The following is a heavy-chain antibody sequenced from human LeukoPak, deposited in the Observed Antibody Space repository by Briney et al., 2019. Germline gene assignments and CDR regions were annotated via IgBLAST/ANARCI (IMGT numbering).Heavy chain of an antibody. V-gene: IGHV3-20*04. CDR1: GFTFDDYG. J-gene: IGHJ3*01. D-gene: IGHD1-26*01. CDR3: ARDGGSYFSDAFDL. Sequence: GGSLRLSCAASGFTFDDYGMSWVRQAPGKGLEYVSGITWNGISTGYADSVKGRFTISRDNAMNSLYLQMSSLRAEDTAFYYCARDGGSYFSDAFDLWGRGTMVTVSS. CDR2: ITWNGIST.